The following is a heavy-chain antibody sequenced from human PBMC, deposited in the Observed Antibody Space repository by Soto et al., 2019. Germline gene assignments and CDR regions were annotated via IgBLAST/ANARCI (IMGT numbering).Heavy chain of an antibody. J-gene: IGHJ4*02. CDR3: ARQIYDSDTGPNFQYYFDS. V-gene: IGHV5-10-1*01. CDR1: GYSFAGYW. CDR2: IDPSDSQT. D-gene: IGHD3-22*01. Sequence: PGESLKISCKGSGYSFAGYWITWVRQKPGKGLEWMGRIDPSDSQTYYSPSFRGHVTISATKSITTVFLQWSSLRASDTTMYYCARQIYDSDTGPNFQYYFDSWGQGTPVTVSS.